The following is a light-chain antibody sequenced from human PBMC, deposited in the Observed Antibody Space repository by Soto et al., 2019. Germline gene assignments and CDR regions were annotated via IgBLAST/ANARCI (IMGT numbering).Light chain of an antibody. J-gene: IGKJ5*01. CDR3: QQSYSTPPIN. CDR1: QGISSY. V-gene: IGKV1-8*01. CDR2: AAS. Sequence: AIRMTQSPSSLSASTGDRVTITCRASQGISSYLAWYQQKPGKAPKLLIYAASTLQSGVPSRFSGSGSGTDFTLTISSLQPEDFATYYCQQSYSTPPINFGQGTRLEIK.